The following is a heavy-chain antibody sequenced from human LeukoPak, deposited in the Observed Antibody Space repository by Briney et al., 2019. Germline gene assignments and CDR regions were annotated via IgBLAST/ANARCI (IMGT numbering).Heavy chain of an antibody. V-gene: IGHV3-21*04. CDR1: GFSFSSYN. D-gene: IGHD6-13*01. J-gene: IGHJ4*02. CDR2: ITSSSTYT. Sequence: GGSLRLSCAASGFSFSSYNMNWVRQAPGKGLEWVSSITSSSTYTFYADSVKGRFTISRDNARNSLYLQMNSLRAEDTAVYYCAKDRYIAAAVNRGYDYWGQGTLVTVSS. CDR3: AKDRYIAAAVNRGYDY.